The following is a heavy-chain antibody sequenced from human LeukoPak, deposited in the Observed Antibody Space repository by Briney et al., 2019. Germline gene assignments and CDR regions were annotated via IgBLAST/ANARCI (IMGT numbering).Heavy chain of an antibody. CDR2: ISSSSSYI. J-gene: IGHJ6*03. Sequence: PGGSLRLSCAASGFTFSSYSMNWVRQAPGKGLEWVSSISSSSSYIYYADSVKGRFTISRDNVKNSLYLQMNSLRAEDTAVYYCARDDEGYCSSTSCSPDQVEPHYYMDVWGKGTTVTVSS. CDR3: ARDDEGYCSSTSCSPDQVEPHYYMDV. V-gene: IGHV3-21*01. D-gene: IGHD2-2*01. CDR1: GFTFSSYS.